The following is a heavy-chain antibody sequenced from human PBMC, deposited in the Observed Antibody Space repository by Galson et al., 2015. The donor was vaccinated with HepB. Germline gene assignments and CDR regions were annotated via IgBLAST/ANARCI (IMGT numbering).Heavy chain of an antibody. J-gene: IGHJ4*02. CDR1: GYSFTSYR. D-gene: IGHD2-8*01. CDR3: ARGLVYSCPEGY. CDR2: IDPSDSYT. Sequence: QSGAEVKKPGESLRISCTGSGYSFTSYRTSWVRQMPGKGLVWMVRIDPSDSYTNYSASFQGHVTISADKSISTAYLQWSSLKATDTAMYYCARGLVYSCPEGYWGQGTLVTVSS. V-gene: IGHV5-10-1*03.